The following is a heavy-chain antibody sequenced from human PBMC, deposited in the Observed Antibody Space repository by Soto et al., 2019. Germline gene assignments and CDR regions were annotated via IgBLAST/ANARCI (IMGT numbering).Heavy chain of an antibody. CDR2: ISGSGERT. V-gene: IGHV3-23*01. CDR1: GITISNYP. D-gene: IGHD3-22*01. Sequence: EVQLLESGGGVVQAGGSLRLSCAASGITISNYPMSWVRQAPGKGLDWVSGISGSGERTYYPDSAKGRFTISKDISKNSLSLQRDSLGVEDTAVYFCVKDDGGYPSTAPPWGQGTLVTVSS. CDR3: VKDDGGYPSTAPP. J-gene: IGHJ5*02.